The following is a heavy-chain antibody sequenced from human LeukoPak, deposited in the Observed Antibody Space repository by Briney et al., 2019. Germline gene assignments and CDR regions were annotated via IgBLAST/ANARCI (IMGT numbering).Heavy chain of an antibody. J-gene: IGHJ6*04. D-gene: IGHD3-10*02. CDR3: AELGITMIGGV. CDR2: ISSSGNIK. V-gene: IGHV3-11*04. Sequence: PGGSLRLSCAASGFTFSDYYMSWIRQAPGKGLEWLSYISSSGNIKYYTDSVKGRFTISRDNAKNSLYLQMNSLRAEDTAVYYCAELGITMIGGVWGKGTTVTISS. CDR1: GFTFSDYY.